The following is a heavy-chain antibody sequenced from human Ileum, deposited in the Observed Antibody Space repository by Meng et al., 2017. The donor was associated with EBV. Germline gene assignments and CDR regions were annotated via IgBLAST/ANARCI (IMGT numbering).Heavy chain of an antibody. Sequence: QRQLTGAGPGLGNPSGTLSLTCAGSGGSISSSNWWSWVRQPPGKGLEWIGEIYHSGSTNYNPSLKSRVTISVDKSKNQFSLKLSSVTAADTAVYYCASFPPPGKQWLVTDYWGQGTLVTVSS. CDR2: IYHSGST. V-gene: IGHV4-4*02. CDR3: ASFPPPGKQWLVTDY. J-gene: IGHJ4*02. CDR1: GGSISSSNW. D-gene: IGHD6-19*01.